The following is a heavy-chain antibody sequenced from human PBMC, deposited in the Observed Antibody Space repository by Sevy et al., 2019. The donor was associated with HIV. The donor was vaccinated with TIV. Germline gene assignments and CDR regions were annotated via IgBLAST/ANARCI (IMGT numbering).Heavy chain of an antibody. CDR2: ISSSSSTI. Sequence: GGSLRLSCAASGFTFSSYSMNWVRQAPGKGLEWVSYISSSSSTIYYADSVKGRFTISRDNAKNSLYLQMNSLRDEDTAVYYCARDVLYCRGGSCPGRWGQGTLVTVSS. V-gene: IGHV3-48*02. CDR1: GFTFSSYS. CDR3: ARDVLYCRGGSCPGR. J-gene: IGHJ4*02. D-gene: IGHD2-15*01.